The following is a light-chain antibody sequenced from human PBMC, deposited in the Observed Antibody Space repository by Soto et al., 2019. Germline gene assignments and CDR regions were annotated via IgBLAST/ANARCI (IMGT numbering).Light chain of an antibody. V-gene: IGKV1-27*01. CDR3: QKYNSAPYT. J-gene: IGKJ3*01. Sequence: DIQRTQSPSFLSASVGDRVTITCRARQGISNQLGWYQQKPGKVPKLLIYAASTLQSGVPSRFSGSGSGTDFTLTISRLLPEDVATYYCQKYNSAPYTFGPGTKVDIK. CDR1: QGISNQ. CDR2: AAS.